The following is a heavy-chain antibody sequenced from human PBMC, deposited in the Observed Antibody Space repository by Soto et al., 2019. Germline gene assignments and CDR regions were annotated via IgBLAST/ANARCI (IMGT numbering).Heavy chain of an antibody. V-gene: IGHV3-30*18. CDR2: ISYDGSNK. J-gene: IGHJ6*02. D-gene: IGHD6-25*01. CDR3: AKDLLRPGRAYGMDV. Sequence: QVQLVESGGGVVQPGRSLRLSCAASGFTFSSYGMHWVRQAPGKGLEWVAVISYDGSNKYYADSVKGRFTISRDNSKNTLYLQMNSLRAEDTAVYYCAKDLLRPGRAYGMDVWGQGTTSPSP. CDR1: GFTFSSYG.